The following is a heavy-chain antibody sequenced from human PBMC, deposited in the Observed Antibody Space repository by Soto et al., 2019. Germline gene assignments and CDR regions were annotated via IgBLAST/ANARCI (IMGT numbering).Heavy chain of an antibody. CDR2: IYYSGIT. J-gene: IGHJ4*02. D-gene: IGHD4-17*01. CDR1: GGSISSYY. Sequence: QVQLQESGPGLVKPSETLSLTCTVSGGSISSYYWSWIRQPPGKGLEWIGYIYYSGITNYNPSLKSRVTISVHTSKNQFSLKLSSVTAADTAIYYCARRHGTVALRGVFDHWGQGTLVTVSS. V-gene: IGHV4-59*08. CDR3: ARRHGTVALRGVFDH.